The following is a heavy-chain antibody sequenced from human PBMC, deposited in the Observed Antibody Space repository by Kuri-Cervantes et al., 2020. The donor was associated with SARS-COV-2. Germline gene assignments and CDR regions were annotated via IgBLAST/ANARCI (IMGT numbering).Heavy chain of an antibody. V-gene: IGHV4-34*01. J-gene: IGHJ6*03. CDR2: INHSGST. CDR1: GGSFSGYY. CDR3: ARRLWSGYSFRYYHYMDV. D-gene: IGHD3-3*01. Sequence: GSLRLSCAVYGGSFSGYYWTWIRQPPGKGLEWIGEINHSGSTNYNPSLKSRVTISVDTSKNQISLKLGSVTAADTAVYYCARRLWSGYSFRYYHYMDVWGKGTTVTVSS.